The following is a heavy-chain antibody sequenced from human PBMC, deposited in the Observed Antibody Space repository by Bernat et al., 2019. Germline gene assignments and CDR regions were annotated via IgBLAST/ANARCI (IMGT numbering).Heavy chain of an antibody. Sequence: EVQLVESGGGLVQPGGSLRLSCAASGFTFSSYWMSWFRQAPGKGLEWVANIKQDGSEKYYVDSVKGRFTISRDNAKNSLYLQMNSLRAEDTAVYYCARTVLHTSIEVGAMYYFDYWGQANLVTVSS. J-gene: IGHJ4*02. V-gene: IGHV3-7*04. CDR1: GFTFSSYW. CDR3: ARTVLHTSIEVGAMYYFDY. D-gene: IGHD1-26*01. CDR2: IKQDGSEK.